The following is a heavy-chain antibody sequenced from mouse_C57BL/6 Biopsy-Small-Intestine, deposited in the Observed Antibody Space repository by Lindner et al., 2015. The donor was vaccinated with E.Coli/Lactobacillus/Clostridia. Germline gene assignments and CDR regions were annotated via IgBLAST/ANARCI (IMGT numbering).Heavy chain of an antibody. CDR3: ARGRGDHDYYFDL. V-gene: IGHV1-53*01. D-gene: IGHD1-1*01. CDR1: GYTFTGHY. J-gene: IGHJ4*01. Sequence: SVKVSCKASGYTFTGHYIHWVRQAPGQGLEWMGWINPISGGANYAQKFQGRVTMTRDMSISTVYMELSQVRSDDTAKYYCARGRGDHDYYFDLWGQGILVTVSS. CDR2: INPISGGA.